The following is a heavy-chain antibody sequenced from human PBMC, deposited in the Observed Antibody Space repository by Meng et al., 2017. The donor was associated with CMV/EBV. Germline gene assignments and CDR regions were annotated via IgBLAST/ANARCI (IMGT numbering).Heavy chain of an antibody. Sequence: VRRLECGGGLVEPGGPLGLSCAACGFTVSTYAMSWVRRAPGKGLEWVSAISGSGGSTYYADSVKGRFTISSDNSKNTLYLQMNSLRAEDTAVYYCAKVLAGDGTLDYWGQGTLVTVSS. D-gene: IGHD5-24*01. CDR2: ISGSGGST. V-gene: IGHV3-23*01. CDR3: AKVLAGDGTLDY. CDR1: GFTVSTYA. J-gene: IGHJ4*02.